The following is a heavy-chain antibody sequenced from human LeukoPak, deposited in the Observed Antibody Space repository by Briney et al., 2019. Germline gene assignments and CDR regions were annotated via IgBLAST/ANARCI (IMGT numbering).Heavy chain of an antibody. V-gene: IGHV4-34*01. CDR2: INDSGGT. CDR1: GGSFSGYY. Sequence: SEILSLTCDVYGGSFSGYYWTWIRQSPGKGLERIAEINDSGGTNYNPSLKSRVTITVDTSKNQFSLNLRSVTAADTAVYYCARNVGGYSYGSEPYFDYWGQGTLVTVSS. CDR3: ARNVGGYSYGSEPYFDY. D-gene: IGHD5-18*01. J-gene: IGHJ4*02.